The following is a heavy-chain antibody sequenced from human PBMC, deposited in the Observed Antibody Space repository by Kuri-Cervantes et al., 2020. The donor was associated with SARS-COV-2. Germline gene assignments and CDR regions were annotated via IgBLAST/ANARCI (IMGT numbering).Heavy chain of an antibody. CDR1: GFTFSSYG. CDR3: ARDMACTSTSCYGFDY. Sequence: GESLKISCEASGFTFSSYGMHWVRQAPGKGLEWVAVIWYDGSNKYCADSVKGRFTISRDNSKNTLYLQMNSLSAEDTAVYYCARDMACTSTSCYGFDYWGQGTLVTVSS. J-gene: IGHJ4*02. CDR2: IWYDGSNK. V-gene: IGHV3-33*08. D-gene: IGHD2-2*01.